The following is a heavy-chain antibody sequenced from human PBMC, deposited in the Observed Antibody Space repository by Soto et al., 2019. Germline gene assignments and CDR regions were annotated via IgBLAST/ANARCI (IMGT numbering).Heavy chain of an antibody. D-gene: IGHD4-17*01. CDR1: GYSFTSYW. CDR3: ARRGTTVTTHGYYGMDV. J-gene: IGHJ6*02. Sequence: GESLKISCKGSGYSFTSYWISWVRQMPGKGLEWMGRIDPSDSYTNYSPSFQGHVTISADKSISTAYLQWSSLKASDTAMYYCARRGTTVTTHGYYGMDVWGQGTTVTVSS. V-gene: IGHV5-10-1*01. CDR2: IDPSDSYT.